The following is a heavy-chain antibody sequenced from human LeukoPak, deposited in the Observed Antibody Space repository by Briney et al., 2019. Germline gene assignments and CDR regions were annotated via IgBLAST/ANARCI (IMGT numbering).Heavy chain of an antibody. D-gene: IGHD3-16*01. J-gene: IGHJ4*02. CDR1: GDSFTSYW. CDR2: VNSFNSGT. CDR3: ARLDLCDYVLEN. Sequence: GASLQISCKASGDSFTSYWIGWVRQMPGKGREWRGVVNSFNSGTSYSPSFQSQVTISADTSITTSYLQWSALTASDTAMYYCARLDLCDYVLENWGQGTLVTVSS. V-gene: IGHV5-51*01.